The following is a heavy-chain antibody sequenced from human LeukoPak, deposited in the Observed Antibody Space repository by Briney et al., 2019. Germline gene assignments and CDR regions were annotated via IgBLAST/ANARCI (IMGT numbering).Heavy chain of an antibody. V-gene: IGHV4-4*07. D-gene: IGHD3-10*01. CDR2: IYTSGST. CDR3: ARAVRGVSKYFDS. J-gene: IGHJ4*02. CDR1: GGSISSYY. Sequence: SETLSLTCTVSGGSISSYYWSWIRQPAGKGLEWIGRIYTSGSTNYNPSLKSRVTMSVDTSKNQFSLQLNSVTPEDTAVYYCARAVRGVSKYFDSWGQGTLVTVSS.